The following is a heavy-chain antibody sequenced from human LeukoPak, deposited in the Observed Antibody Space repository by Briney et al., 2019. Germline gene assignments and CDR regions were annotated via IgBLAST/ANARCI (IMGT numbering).Heavy chain of an antibody. Sequence: ASVKVSCKASGYTFTSYDINWVRQATGQGLEWMGWMNPNNGNTGYAQKLQGRVTMTTDTSTSTAYMELRSLRSDDTAVYYCARGEQLDAFDIWGQGTMVTVSS. CDR3: ARGEQLDAFDI. J-gene: IGHJ3*02. D-gene: IGHD1/OR15-1a*01. CDR1: GYTFTSYD. V-gene: IGHV1-8*01. CDR2: MNPNNGNT.